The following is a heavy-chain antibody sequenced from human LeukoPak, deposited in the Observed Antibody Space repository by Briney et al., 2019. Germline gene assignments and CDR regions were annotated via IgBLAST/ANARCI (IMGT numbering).Heavy chain of an antibody. CDR1: GFTFSGSA. Sequence: PGGSLRLSCAAFGFTFSGSAMHWVRQASGKGLEWAGRIRKKADNYATAYAASVKGRFTISRDDSKNTAYLQMNSLKTEDTAVYYCVPTYFSDSSTFYPDCWGQGTLVTVSS. CDR2: IRKKADNYAT. V-gene: IGHV3-73*01. CDR3: VPTYFSDSSTFYPDC. D-gene: IGHD3-22*01. J-gene: IGHJ4*02.